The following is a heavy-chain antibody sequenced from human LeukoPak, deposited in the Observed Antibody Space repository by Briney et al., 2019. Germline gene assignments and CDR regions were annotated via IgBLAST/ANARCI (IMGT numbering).Heavy chain of an antibody. CDR2: ISAYNGNT. D-gene: IGHD3-22*01. J-gene: IGHJ4*02. Sequence: GASVKVSFMASGYTFTSYGISWVRQAPGQGLEWMGWISAYNGNTNYAQKLQGRVTMTTDTSTSTAYMELRSLRSGDTAVYYCARGSPYYYDSSGLLSYFDYEGQGTVVTVSS. V-gene: IGHV1-18*01. CDR1: GYTFTSYG. CDR3: ARGSPYYYDSSGLLSYFDY.